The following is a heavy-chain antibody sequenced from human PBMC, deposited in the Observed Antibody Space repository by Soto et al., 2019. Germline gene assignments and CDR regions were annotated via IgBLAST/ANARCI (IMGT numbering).Heavy chain of an antibody. J-gene: IGHJ4*02. V-gene: IGHV1-69*08. CDR1: GGTFSSYT. CDR3: AREHRDGYPRRWYHYFDY. D-gene: IGHD5-12*01. CDR2: IIPILGIA. Sequence: QVQLVQSGAEVKKPGSSVKVSCKASGGTFSSYTISWVRQAPGQGLEWMGRIIPILGIANYAQKFQGRVTITADKSTSTAYMELSSLRSEDTAVYYCAREHRDGYPRRWYHYFDYWGQGTLVTVSS.